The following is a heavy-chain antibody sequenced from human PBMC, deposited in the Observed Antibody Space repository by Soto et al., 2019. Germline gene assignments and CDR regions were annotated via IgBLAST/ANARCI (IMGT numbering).Heavy chain of an antibody. J-gene: IGHJ4*02. D-gene: IGHD6-19*01. CDR3: ARDWTVGYSSGWYGLFDY. Sequence: QVQLVQSGAEVKKPGASVKVSCKASGYTFTGYYMHWVRQAPGQGLEWMGWINPNSGGTNYAQKFQGWVTMTRDTSISTAYMEVRRLRSDDTAVYYGARDWTVGYSSGWYGLFDYWGQGTLVTVSS. CDR1: GYTFTGYY. V-gene: IGHV1-2*04. CDR2: INPNSGGT.